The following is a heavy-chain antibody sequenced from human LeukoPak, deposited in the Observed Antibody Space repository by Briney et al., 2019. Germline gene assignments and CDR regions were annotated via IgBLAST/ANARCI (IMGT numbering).Heavy chain of an antibody. CDR1: GFTFSSYA. CDR2: ISGSGGST. D-gene: IGHD6-19*01. V-gene: IGHV3-23*01. Sequence: PGGSLRLSCAASGFTFSSYAMSWVRQAPGKGLEWVSAISGSGGSTYCADSVKGRFTISRDNSKNTLYLQMNSLRAEDTAVYYCAKESGAQWLVSEVGAFDIWGQGTMVTVSS. CDR3: AKESGAQWLVSEVGAFDI. J-gene: IGHJ3*02.